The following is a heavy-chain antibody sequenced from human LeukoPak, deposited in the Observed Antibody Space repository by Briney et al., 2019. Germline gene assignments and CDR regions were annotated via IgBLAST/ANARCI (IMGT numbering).Heavy chain of an antibody. CDR1: GYSFTSYG. CDR3: ARDYYDSSGYYHGGH. J-gene: IGHJ4*02. CDR2: INPSGGST. V-gene: IGHV1-46*01. D-gene: IGHD3-22*01. Sequence: GASVKVSCKASGYSFTSYGIHWVRQAPGQGLEWMGIINPSGGSTTYAQNFQGRVTMTGDTSTGTVYMELSSLRSEDTAVYYCARDYYDSSGYYHGGHWGQGTLDTVSS.